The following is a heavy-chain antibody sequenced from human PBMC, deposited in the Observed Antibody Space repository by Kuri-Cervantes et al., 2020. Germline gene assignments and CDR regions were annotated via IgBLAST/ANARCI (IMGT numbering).Heavy chain of an antibody. D-gene: IGHD3-10*01. CDR2: ISYSGST. Sequence: SETLSLTCTVSGGSLNSSGYYYTWIRQPPGKGLEWVGSISYSGSTYCSPSLKSRVTVSVDTSKNQFSLKVRSATTADTAVYYCVRPMVRGLFDYWGQGLLVTVSS. CDR3: VRPMVRGLFDY. J-gene: IGHJ4*02. V-gene: IGHV4-39*01. CDR1: GGSLNSSGYY.